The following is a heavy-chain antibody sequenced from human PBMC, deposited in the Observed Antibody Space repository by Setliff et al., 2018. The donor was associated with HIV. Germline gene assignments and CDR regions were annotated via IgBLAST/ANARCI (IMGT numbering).Heavy chain of an antibody. CDR1: GYSISSGYY. CDR3: AGPGGRNVLLWFGELKGWFDP. V-gene: IGHV4-38-2*02. Sequence: PSETLSLTCTVSGYSISSGYYWGWIRQPPGKGLEWIGSIYHSGSTYYNPSLKSRVTISVDTSKNQFSLKLSSVTAADTAVYYCAGPGGRNVLLWFGELKGWFDPWGQGTLVTVSS. J-gene: IGHJ5*02. D-gene: IGHD3-10*01. CDR2: IYHSGST.